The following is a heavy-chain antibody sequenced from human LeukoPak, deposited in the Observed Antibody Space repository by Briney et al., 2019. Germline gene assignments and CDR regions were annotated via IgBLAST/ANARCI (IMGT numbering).Heavy chain of an antibody. Sequence: GRSLRLSCAASGCTFSSYGMHWVRQAPGKGLEWVAVISYDGSNKYYADSVKGRFTISRDNSKNTLYLQMNSLRAEDTAVYYCAKGYYGSGSYVLMDVWGKGTTVTVSS. CDR1: GCTFSSYG. CDR3: AKGYYGSGSYVLMDV. CDR2: ISYDGSNK. D-gene: IGHD3-10*01. J-gene: IGHJ6*01. V-gene: IGHV3-30*18.